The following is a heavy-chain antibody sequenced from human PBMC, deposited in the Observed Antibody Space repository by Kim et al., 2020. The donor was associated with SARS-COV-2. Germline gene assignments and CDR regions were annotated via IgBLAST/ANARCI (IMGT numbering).Heavy chain of an antibody. CDR3: AKDRGGSGWPVFDC. V-gene: IGHV3-23*01. Sequence: GGSLRLSCAASGFTLGNTVMSWVRQAPGRGLEWVSTICATSETPWYADSVNGRFTISRDNSKDTVYLQLDSLRDNDAAVYYCAKDRGGSGWPVFDCWGQRSLVTVSS. CDR2: ICATSETP. CDR1: GFTLGNTV. D-gene: IGHD6-19*01. J-gene: IGHJ4*02.